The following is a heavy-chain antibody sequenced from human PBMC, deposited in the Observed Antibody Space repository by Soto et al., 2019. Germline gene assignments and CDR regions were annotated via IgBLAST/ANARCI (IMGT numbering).Heavy chain of an antibody. CDR3: ARDDWIVQYDAFDI. CDR2: ISAYNGNT. Sequence: ASGKVSCKASGYTFTSYGISWVRQAPGQGLEWMGWISAYNGNTNYAQKLQGRVTMTTDTSTSTAYMELRSLRSDDTAVYYCARDDWIVQYDAFDIWGQGKMVTVSS. D-gene: IGHD1-1*01. V-gene: IGHV1-18*01. J-gene: IGHJ3*02. CDR1: GYTFTSYG.